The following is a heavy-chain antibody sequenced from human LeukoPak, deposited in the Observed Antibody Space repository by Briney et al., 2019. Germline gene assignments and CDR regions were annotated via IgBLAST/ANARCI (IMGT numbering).Heavy chain of an antibody. CDR2: IWYDGSNK. J-gene: IGHJ4*02. D-gene: IGHD1-26*01. V-gene: IGHV3-33*01. Sequence: GGSLRLSCAASGFTFSNYGMHWVRQAPGKGLEWVALIWYDGSNKYYADSVKGRFTVSRDNAKNTLYLQMNSLRADDTAVYYCTRSPSLGGSYWGFDYWGQGTLVTVSS. CDR1: GFTFSNYG. CDR3: TRSPSLGGSYWGFDY.